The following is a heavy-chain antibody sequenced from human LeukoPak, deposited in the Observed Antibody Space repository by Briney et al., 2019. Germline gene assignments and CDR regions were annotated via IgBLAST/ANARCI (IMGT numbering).Heavy chain of an antibody. V-gene: IGHV3-33*01. CDR3: ARDGRRGYSYGYEDY. Sequence: GGSLRLSCAASGFTFSSYGMHWVRQAPGKGLEWVAVIWYDGSNKYYADSVKGRFTISRDNSKNTLYLQMNSLRAEDTAVYCCARDGRRGYSYGYEDYWGQGTLVTVSS. CDR1: GFTFSSYG. J-gene: IGHJ4*02. CDR2: IWYDGSNK. D-gene: IGHD5-18*01.